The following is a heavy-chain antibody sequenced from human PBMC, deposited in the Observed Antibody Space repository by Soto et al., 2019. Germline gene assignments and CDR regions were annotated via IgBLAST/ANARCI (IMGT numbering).Heavy chain of an antibody. CDR3: ARFQYGQAIDY. J-gene: IGHJ4*02. Sequence: PGESLKISCKGSGYSFTNYWMSWVRQMPGKGLEWMGRIDPSDSYTNYSPSFQGHVTISADKSISTAYLQWSSLKASDTAIYYCARFQYGQAIDYWGQGTLVTVSS. V-gene: IGHV5-10-1*01. CDR1: GYSFTNYW. D-gene: IGHD2-2*01. CDR2: IDPSDSYT.